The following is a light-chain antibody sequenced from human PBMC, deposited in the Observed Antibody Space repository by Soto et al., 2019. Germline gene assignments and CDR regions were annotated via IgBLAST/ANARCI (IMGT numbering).Light chain of an antibody. V-gene: IGKV1-5*01. CDR3: QQYNSYSRT. CDR2: DAS. Sequence: IQMTQSPSTLSASVGDRVTITCRASQSISSWLAWYQQKQGKAPKLLIYDASSLESGVPSRFSGSGSGTEFTLTISSLQPDDFATYYCQQYNSYSRTFGQGTKVDIK. J-gene: IGKJ1*01. CDR1: QSISSW.